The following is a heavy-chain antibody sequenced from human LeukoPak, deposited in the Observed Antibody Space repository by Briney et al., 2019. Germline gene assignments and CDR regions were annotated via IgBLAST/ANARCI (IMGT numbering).Heavy chain of an antibody. J-gene: IGHJ5*02. CDR2: IYYSGST. CDR1: GGSISSGGHY. CDR3: AREYNWNDIWFDP. D-gene: IGHD1-20*01. V-gene: IGHV4-31*03. Sequence: PSETLSLTCTVSGGSISSGGHYWSWIRQHPGKGLEWIGYIYYSGSTYYNPSLKSRVTISVDTSKNQFSLKLSSVTAADTAVYYCAREYNWNDIWFDPWGQGTLVTVSS.